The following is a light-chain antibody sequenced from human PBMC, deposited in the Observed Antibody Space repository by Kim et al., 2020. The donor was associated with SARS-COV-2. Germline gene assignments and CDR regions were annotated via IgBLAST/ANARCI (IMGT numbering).Light chain of an antibody. Sequence: EIVLTQSPGTLSLSPGERATLSCRASQSLSSSYLAWYQQKPGQAPRHLIYSASSRATGIPDRFSGSGSGTDFTLTISRLEPEDFAVYYCQQYDSSTITFGGGTKVDIK. CDR1: QSLSSSY. J-gene: IGKJ4*01. CDR3: QQYDSSTIT. V-gene: IGKV3-20*01. CDR2: SAS.